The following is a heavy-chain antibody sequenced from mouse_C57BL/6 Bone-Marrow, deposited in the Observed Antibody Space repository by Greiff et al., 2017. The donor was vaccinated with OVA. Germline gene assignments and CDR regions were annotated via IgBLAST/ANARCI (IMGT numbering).Heavy chain of an antibody. V-gene: IGHV5-12*01. CDR2: ISNGGGST. CDR3: AKHYSNYLCAMDY. Sequence: EVNLVESGGGLVQPGGSLKLSCAASGFTFSDYYMYWVSQTPEKRLEWVAYISNGGGSTYYPDNVKGRFTISRDNAKNTPYLHTSRLKSEETAMYYCAKHYSNYLCAMDYWGQGTTVTVSS. J-gene: IGHJ4*01. D-gene: IGHD2-5*01. CDR1: GFTFSDYY.